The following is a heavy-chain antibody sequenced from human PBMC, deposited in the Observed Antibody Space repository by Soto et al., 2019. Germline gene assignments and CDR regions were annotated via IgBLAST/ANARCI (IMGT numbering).Heavy chain of an antibody. V-gene: IGHV1-46*01. J-gene: IGHJ3*02. CDR3: ARDLWNDGEGAFDI. CDR1: GYTFTSYY. D-gene: IGHD1-1*01. CDR2: INPSGGST. Sequence: QVQLVQSGAEVKKPGASVKVSCKASGYTFTSYYMHWVRQAPGQGLEWMGIINPSGGSTSYAQKCQGRVTMTRDTPTSTVYRELSSLRSEDTAVYYCARDLWNDGEGAFDIWGQGTMVTVSS.